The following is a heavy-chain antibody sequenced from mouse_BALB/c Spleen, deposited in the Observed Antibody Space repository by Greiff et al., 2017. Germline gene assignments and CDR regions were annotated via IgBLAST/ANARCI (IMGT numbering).Heavy chain of an antibody. J-gene: IGHJ4*01. CDR1: GFSLTSYG. Sequence: QVQLKQSGPGLVQPSQSLSITCTVSGFSLTSYGVHWVRQPPGKGLEWLGVIWAGGSTNYNSALMSRLSISKDNSKSQVFLKMNSLQTDDTAMYYCAISDYDYAMDYWGQGTSVTVSS. CDR2: IWAGGST. D-gene: IGHD2-4*01. V-gene: IGHV2-9*02. CDR3: AISDYDYAMDY.